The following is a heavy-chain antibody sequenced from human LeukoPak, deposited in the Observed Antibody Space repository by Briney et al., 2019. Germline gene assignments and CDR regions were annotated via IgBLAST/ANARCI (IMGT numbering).Heavy chain of an antibody. CDR2: IYYSGST. D-gene: IGHD1-14*01. J-gene: IGHJ4*02. CDR3: ARAGGPYRIDY. Sequence: SETLSLTRTVSGGSISSYYLSWIRQPQGKGLEWIGYIYYSGSTNYNPSLKSRVTISVDTSKNQFSLKLSSVTAADTAVYYCARAGGPYRIDYWGQGTLVTVAS. CDR1: GGSISSYY. V-gene: IGHV4-59*01.